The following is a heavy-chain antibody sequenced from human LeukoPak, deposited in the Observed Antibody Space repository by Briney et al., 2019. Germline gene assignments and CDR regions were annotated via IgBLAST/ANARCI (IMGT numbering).Heavy chain of an antibody. CDR3: ARDRTHYYDSSGYYSRWEY. Sequence: RASVKVSCKASGYTFTSYFMYWVRQAPGQGLEWMGLINPRGGTTRYAQKFQGRVTMTRDTSTSTVYMELSSLRSEDTAMYYCARDRTHYYDSSGYYSRWEYWGQGTLVTVSS. CDR2: INPRGGTT. CDR1: GYTFTSYF. V-gene: IGHV1-46*01. J-gene: IGHJ4*02. D-gene: IGHD3-22*01.